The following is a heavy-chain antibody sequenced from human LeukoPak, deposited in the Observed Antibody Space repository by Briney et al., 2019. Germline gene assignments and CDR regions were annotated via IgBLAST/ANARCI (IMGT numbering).Heavy chain of an antibody. CDR1: GGSISSAGYY. Sequence: PSETLSLTCTVSGGSISSAGYYWSWIRQPPGKGLEWIGYIYYSGSTNYNPSLKSRVTISVDTSKNQFSLKLSSVTAADTAVYYCARYSSSQYYFDYWGQGTLVTVSS. CDR3: ARYSSSQYYFDY. D-gene: IGHD6-6*01. CDR2: IYYSGST. V-gene: IGHV4-61*08. J-gene: IGHJ4*02.